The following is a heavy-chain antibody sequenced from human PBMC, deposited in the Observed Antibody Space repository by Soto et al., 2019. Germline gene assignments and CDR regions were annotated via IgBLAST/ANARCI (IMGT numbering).Heavy chain of an antibody. CDR1: GHTFSGYY. V-gene: IGHV1-2*02. J-gene: IGHJ4*02. D-gene: IGHD1-26*01. CDR2: VNPNSGGT. Sequence: ASVKVSCKASGHTFSGYYVHWVRQAPGQGLEWMGWVNPNSGGTHYAQKFQGRVSMTRDTSLSAVYMELRSLRRDDMAVYFCASDYVGDDSTGTTGEFGRFCGQGPLVTVAS. CDR3: ASDYVGDDSTGTTGEFGRF.